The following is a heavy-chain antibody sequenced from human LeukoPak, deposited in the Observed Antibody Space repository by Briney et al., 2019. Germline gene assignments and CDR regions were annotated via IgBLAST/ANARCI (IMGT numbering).Heavy chain of an antibody. J-gene: IGHJ3*02. CDR1: GGTFSSYA. D-gene: IGHD6-6*01. V-gene: IGHV1-69*05. Sequence: ASVKVSCKASGGTFSSYAISWVRQAPGQGLEWVGGIIPIFGTANYAQKFQGRVTITTDESTSTAYMELSSLRSEDTAVYYCARDLAAQGAFDIWGQGTMVTFSS. CDR2: IIPIFGTA. CDR3: ARDLAAQGAFDI.